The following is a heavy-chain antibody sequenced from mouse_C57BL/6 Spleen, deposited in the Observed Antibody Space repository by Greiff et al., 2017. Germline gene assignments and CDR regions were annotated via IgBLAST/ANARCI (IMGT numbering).Heavy chain of an antibody. V-gene: IGHV1-69*01. D-gene: IGHD1-1*01. Sequence: QVQLQQPGAELVMPGASVKLSCTASGYTFTSYWMHWVKQRPGQGLEWIGEIDPSDSYTNYNQKFKGKSTLTVDKSSSTAYMQLSSLTSEDSAVYYCARRGDYGSIFDYWGQGTTLTVSS. CDR3: ARRGDYGSIFDY. CDR2: IDPSDSYT. CDR1: GYTFTSYW. J-gene: IGHJ2*01.